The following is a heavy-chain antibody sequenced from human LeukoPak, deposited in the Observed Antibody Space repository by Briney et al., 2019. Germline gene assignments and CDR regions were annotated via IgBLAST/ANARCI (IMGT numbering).Heavy chain of an antibody. V-gene: IGHV1-46*01. Sequence: GASVKVSCKASGYTFTGYYMHWVRQAPGQGLEWMGIINPSGGSTSYAQKFQGRVTMTRDTSTSTVYMELSSLRSEDTAVYYCARDVGDTVLGVATRAYFDYWGQGTLVTVSS. CDR1: GYTFTGYY. J-gene: IGHJ4*02. CDR2: INPSGGST. CDR3: ARDVGDTVLGVATRAYFDY. D-gene: IGHD3-3*01.